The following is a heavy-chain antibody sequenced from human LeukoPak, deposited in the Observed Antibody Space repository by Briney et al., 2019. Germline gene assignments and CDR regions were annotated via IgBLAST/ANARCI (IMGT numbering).Heavy chain of an antibody. CDR2: IIPILGIA. CDR3: AQDIVVVVAAK. J-gene: IGHJ4*02. CDR1: GGTFSSYA. V-gene: IGHV1-69*04. D-gene: IGHD2-15*01. Sequence: SVKVSCKASGGTFSSYAISWVRQAPGQGLEWMGRIIPILGIANYAQKFQGRVTITADKSTSTAYMELSSLRSEDTAVYYCAQDIVVVVAAKWGQGTLVTVSS.